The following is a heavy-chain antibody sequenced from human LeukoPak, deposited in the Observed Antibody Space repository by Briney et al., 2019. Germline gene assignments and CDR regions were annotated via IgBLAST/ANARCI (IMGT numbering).Heavy chain of an antibody. CDR2: MNPNRGNT. V-gene: IGHV1-8*01. J-gene: IGHJ5*02. Sequence: VSVKVSCKASGYTFTSYDMNWVRQATGQGLEWLGWMNPNRGNTGYAQKFQGRVTITRNTSISTAYMELSSLRSEDTAVYYCARDYGGNSGWFAPWGQGTLVTVSS. CDR1: GYTFTSYD. D-gene: IGHD4-23*01. CDR3: ARDYGGNSGWFAP.